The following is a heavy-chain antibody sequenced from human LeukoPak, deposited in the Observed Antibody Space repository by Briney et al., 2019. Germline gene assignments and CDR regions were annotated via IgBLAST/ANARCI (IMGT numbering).Heavy chain of an antibody. CDR2: GDYSGGT. Sequence: SETLSLTCTVSGDSFTSVTDYWAWIRQPPGKGLEWIATGDYSGGTYYNPSLESRVAISADMSKNQISLQLTSVTGADTAVYYCARHPGSHCSSTSCYTGGVFDYWGQGTLVTVSS. CDR1: GDSFTSVTDY. CDR3: ARHPGSHCSSTSCYTGGVFDY. V-gene: IGHV4-39*07. J-gene: IGHJ4*02. D-gene: IGHD2-2*02.